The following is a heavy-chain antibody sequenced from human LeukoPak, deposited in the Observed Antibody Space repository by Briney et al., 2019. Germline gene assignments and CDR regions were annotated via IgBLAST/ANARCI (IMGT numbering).Heavy chain of an antibody. CDR2: ISSNGGST. D-gene: IGHD2-2*01. CDR3: VKDRHCSSTSCYAPFDY. J-gene: IGHJ4*02. Sequence: GGSLRLSCSASGLTFSSYAMHWVRQAPGKGLEYVSAISSNGGSTYYADSVKGRFTISRDNSKNTLYLQMSSLRAEDTAVYYCVKDRHCSSTSCYAPFDYWGQGTLVTVSS. CDR1: GLTFSSYA. V-gene: IGHV3-64D*06.